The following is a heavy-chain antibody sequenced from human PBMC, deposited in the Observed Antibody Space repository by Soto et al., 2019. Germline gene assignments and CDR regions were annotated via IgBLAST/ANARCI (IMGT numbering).Heavy chain of an antibody. CDR2: IHYSGST. V-gene: IGHV4-39*01. CDR1: GGSISSNIYY. D-gene: IGHD3-22*01. CDR3: ESLHYYHSSCYYVVY. Sequence: SETLSLTCTVSGGSISSNIYYWRWIRQPPGQGLEWIGNIHYSGSTYYDSSLKSRVTTSGNTSKNQFTLKLSSVTASDTAVYYCESLHYYHSSCYYVVYWGQGTPVTVSS. J-gene: IGHJ4*02.